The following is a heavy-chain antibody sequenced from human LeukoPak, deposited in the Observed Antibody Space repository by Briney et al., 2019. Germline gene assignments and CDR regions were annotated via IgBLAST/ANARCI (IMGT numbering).Heavy chain of an antibody. CDR2: IYYSGST. D-gene: IGHD3-10*01. CDR3: ARASHEDMVHDWFDP. J-gene: IGHJ5*02. CDR1: GGSISSGDYY. V-gene: IGHV4-30-4*08. Sequence: SETLSLTCTVSGGSISSGDYYWSWIRQPPGKGLEWIGYIYYSGSTYYNPSLKSRVTISVDTSKNQFSLKLSSVTAADTAVYYCARASHEDMVHDWFDPWGQGTLVTVSS.